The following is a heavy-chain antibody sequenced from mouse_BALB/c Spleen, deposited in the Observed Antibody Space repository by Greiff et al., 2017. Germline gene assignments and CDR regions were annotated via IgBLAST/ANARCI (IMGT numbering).Heavy chain of an antibody. D-gene: IGHD2-4*01. CDR1: GDSITSGY. V-gene: IGHV3-8*02. Sequence: EVQLQQSGPSLVKPSQTLSLTCSVTGDSITSGYWNWIRKFPGNKLEYMGYISYSGSTYYNPSLKSRISITRDTSKNQYYLQLNSVTTEDTATYYCASRSTMITTGFAYWGQGTLVTVSA. J-gene: IGHJ3*01. CDR3: ASRSTMITTGFAY. CDR2: ISYSGST.